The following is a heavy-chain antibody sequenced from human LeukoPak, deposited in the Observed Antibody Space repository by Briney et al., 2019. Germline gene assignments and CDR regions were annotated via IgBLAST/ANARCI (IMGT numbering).Heavy chain of an antibody. CDR2: ISNSGSTI. V-gene: IGHV3-11*01. CDR3: AKGTKPVMTIPDY. CDR1: GFTFSDFY. Sequence: GGSLRLSCAASGFTFSDFYMTWIRQAPGKGLEWISHISNSGSTIHYADSLKGRFTISRDNAKNSLFLQMNSLRAEDTAMYYCAKGTKPVMTIPDYWGQGILVTVSS. J-gene: IGHJ4*02. D-gene: IGHD1/OR15-1a*01.